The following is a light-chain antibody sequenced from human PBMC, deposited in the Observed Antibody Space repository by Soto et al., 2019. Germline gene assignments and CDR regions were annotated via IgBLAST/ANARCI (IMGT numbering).Light chain of an antibody. CDR2: GAS. J-gene: IGKJ4*01. Sequence: EMVMTQTPATLSVSPEERATLSCRASQSVSSNLAWYQQKPGQVPRLLIHGASTRATGISARFSGSGSGTEFTLTISSLQSEDFAVYYCHQYNDWPLTFGGGTKVEIK. CDR1: QSVSSN. CDR3: HQYNDWPLT. V-gene: IGKV3-15*01.